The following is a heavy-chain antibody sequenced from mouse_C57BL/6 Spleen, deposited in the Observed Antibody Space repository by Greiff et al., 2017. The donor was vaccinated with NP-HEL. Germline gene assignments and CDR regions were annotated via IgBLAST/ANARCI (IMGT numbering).Heavy chain of an antibody. D-gene: IGHD1-1*01. V-gene: IGHV1-26*01. CDR3: ARKGYYRAMDY. J-gene: IGHJ4*01. Sequence: EVQLQQSGPELVKPGASVKISCKASGYTFTDYYMNWVKQSHGKSLEWIGDINPNNGGTSYNQKFKGKATLTVDKSSSTAYMELRSLTSEDSAVYYCARKGYYRAMDYWGQGTSVTVSS. CDR2: INPNNGGT. CDR1: GYTFTDYY.